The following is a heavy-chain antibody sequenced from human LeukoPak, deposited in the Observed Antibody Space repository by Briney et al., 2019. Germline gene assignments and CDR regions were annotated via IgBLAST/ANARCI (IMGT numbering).Heavy chain of an antibody. Sequence: SETLSLTCAVYGGSFRGYYWSWIRQPPEKGLEWIGEINHSGDTKYNPSLKSRVTISLDTSRNQISLKLSSVTAADTAIYYCVRFGVNYDMDVWGQGTTVTVFS. CDR2: INHSGDT. V-gene: IGHV4-34*01. CDR1: GGSFRGYY. D-gene: IGHD3-16*01. CDR3: VRFGVNYDMDV. J-gene: IGHJ6*02.